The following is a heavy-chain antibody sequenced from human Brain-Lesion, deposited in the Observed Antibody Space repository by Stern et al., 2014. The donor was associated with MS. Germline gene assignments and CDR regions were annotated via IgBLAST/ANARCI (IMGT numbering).Heavy chain of an antibody. D-gene: IGHD2-2*01. CDR1: GGSISSGGYY. J-gene: IGHJ6*02. V-gene: IGHV4-61*02. Sequence: QVQLVQSGPGLVKPSQTLSLSCTVSGGSISSGGYYWSWIRQPAGKGLEWIGRIFNSGRTSYNPSLQIRVTISIDTSKNQFSLRLTSMTAADTAVYYCARGRVVPGFQYYATDVWGQGTTVIVSS. CDR2: IFNSGRT. CDR3: ARGRVVPGFQYYATDV.